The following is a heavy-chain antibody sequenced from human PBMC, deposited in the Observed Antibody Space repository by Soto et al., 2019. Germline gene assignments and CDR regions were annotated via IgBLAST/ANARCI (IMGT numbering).Heavy chain of an antibody. D-gene: IGHD3-16*01. CDR3: ARDLGGGGSIDY. V-gene: IGHV1-18*01. CDR1: GYTFSSYG. J-gene: IGHJ4*02. Sequence: QVQLMQSGDEVEKPGASVRVSCKASGYTFSSYGFSWVRQAPGQELEWMGWISAYNGNTNYAQKVQGRVTMTTDTSTSTAYMELRSLRSDDAAVYYCARDLGGGGSIDYWGQGTLVTVSS. CDR2: ISAYNGNT.